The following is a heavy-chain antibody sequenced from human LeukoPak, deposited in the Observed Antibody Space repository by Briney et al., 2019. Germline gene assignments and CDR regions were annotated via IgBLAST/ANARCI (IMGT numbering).Heavy chain of an antibody. CDR3: ARDRGAAPYYYYYMDV. CDR1: GYTFTSNY. J-gene: IGHJ6*03. D-gene: IGHD3-10*01. CDR2: ISPSGGST. Sequence: ASVKVSCKAFGYTFTSNYMHWVRQAPGQGPEWMGVISPSGGSTTYAQKFQGRVTLTRDMSTSTDYLELSSLRSEDTAVYYCARDRGAAPYYYYYMDVWGKGTTVTVSS. V-gene: IGHV1-46*01.